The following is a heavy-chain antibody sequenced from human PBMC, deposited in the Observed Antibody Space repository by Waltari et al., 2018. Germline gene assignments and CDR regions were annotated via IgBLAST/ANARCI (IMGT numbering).Heavy chain of an antibody. Sequence: EVQLVNSGGGLVQPGGSLRLSCAASDFFTDYWLDWVRQAPGKGLVWVLRMKNDGNSLTYPGPVKGPFTNSRDSAKNTYYLQMNSLRAEDTAVYYCTRNPGYWGQGTLVTVSS. J-gene: IGHJ4*02. CDR3: TRNPGY. CDR1: DFFTDYW. CDR2: MKNDGNSL. V-gene: IGHV3-74*01.